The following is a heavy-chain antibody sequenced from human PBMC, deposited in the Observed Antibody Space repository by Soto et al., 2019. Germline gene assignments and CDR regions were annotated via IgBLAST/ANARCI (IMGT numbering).Heavy chain of an antibody. Sequence: QVQLVQSGAEVKKPGSSVKVSCKASGGTFSSYAISWVRQAPGQGLEWMGGIIPIFGTANYAQKFQGRVTITADEATSTAYMELSSLRTEDTAVYYCARDGKVYDSSGYCSLFDYWGQGTLVTVSS. J-gene: IGHJ4*02. V-gene: IGHV1-69*01. D-gene: IGHD3-22*01. CDR3: ARDGKVYDSSGYCSLFDY. CDR1: GGTFSSYA. CDR2: IIPIFGTA.